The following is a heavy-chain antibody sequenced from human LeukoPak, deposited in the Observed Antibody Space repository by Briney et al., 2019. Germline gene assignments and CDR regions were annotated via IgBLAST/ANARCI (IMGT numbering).Heavy chain of an antibody. D-gene: IGHD3-10*01. Sequence: GASVKVSCKASGYTFTNYGISWVRQAPGRGLEWMGWISAYNGNTNYAQKLQGRVTMTEDTSTDTAYMELSSLRSEDTAVYYCAATEGGTMVRGWWYMDVWGKGTTVTVSS. CDR1: GYTFTNYG. V-gene: IGHV1-18*01. J-gene: IGHJ6*03. CDR3: AATEGGTMVRGWWYMDV. CDR2: ISAYNGNT.